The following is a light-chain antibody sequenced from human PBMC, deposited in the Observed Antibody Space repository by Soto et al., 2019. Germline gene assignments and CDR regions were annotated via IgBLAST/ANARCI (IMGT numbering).Light chain of an antibody. J-gene: IGKJ4*01. V-gene: IGKV1-6*01. CDR1: QSISTY. Sequence: AIQMSKPASSLSTSVGDRVTITWRASQSISTYLNWYQQKAGLAPKLLIYAASSLQSGVPSRFSGSGSGTDFTLTISSLQPEDFATYYCLQEYNYPLTFGGGTKVDNK. CDR2: AAS. CDR3: LQEYNYPLT.